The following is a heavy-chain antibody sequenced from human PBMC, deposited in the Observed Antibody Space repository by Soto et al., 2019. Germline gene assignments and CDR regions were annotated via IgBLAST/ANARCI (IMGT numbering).Heavy chain of an antibody. Sequence: GGSLRLSCAASGFTFSDHYMDWVRQAPGKGLEWVGRTRNKANSYTTEYAASVKGRFTISRDDSKNSMYLQMNSLKSEDTAVYYCTRGAAAHLGENYHYGMDVWGQGTTVTVSS. CDR1: GFTFSDHY. CDR2: TRNKANSYTT. V-gene: IGHV3-72*01. D-gene: IGHD6-13*01. CDR3: TRGAAAHLGENYHYGMDV. J-gene: IGHJ6*02.